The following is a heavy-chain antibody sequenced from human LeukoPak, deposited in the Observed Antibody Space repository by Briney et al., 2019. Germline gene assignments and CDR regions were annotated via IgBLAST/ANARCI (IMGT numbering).Heavy chain of an antibody. CDR3: ARTTNYYYGMDV. Sequence: GESLEISFKGAGSRFTSYWIGWGRPMPGKGVGWMGIIYPGDSDTRYSPSFQGQVTISADKSISTAYLQWSSLKASDTAMYYCARTTNYYYGMDVWGQGTTVTVSS. CDR1: GSRFTSYW. V-gene: IGHV5-51*01. J-gene: IGHJ6*02. D-gene: IGHD4-11*01. CDR2: IYPGDSDT.